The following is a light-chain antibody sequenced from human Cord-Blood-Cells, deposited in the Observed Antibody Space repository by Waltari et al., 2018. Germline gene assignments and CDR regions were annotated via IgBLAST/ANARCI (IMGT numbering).Light chain of an antibody. CDR2: DAS. CDR1: QSISSW. CDR3: QQYNSYSYT. V-gene: IGKV1-5*01. J-gene: IGKJ2*01. Sequence: DIKLTQSPSTPSASVGDRVTITCRASQSISSWLAWYQQKPGKAPKLLIYDASSLESGVPSRFSGSGSGTEFTLTISSLQPDDFATYYCQQYNSYSYTFGQGTKLEIK.